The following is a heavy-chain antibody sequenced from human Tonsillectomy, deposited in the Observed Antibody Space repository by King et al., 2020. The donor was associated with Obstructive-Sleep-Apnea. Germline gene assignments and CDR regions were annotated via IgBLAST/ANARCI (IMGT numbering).Heavy chain of an antibody. CDR2: IYYSGST. D-gene: IGHD5-18*01. CDR3: AREDSYGYGGGYYFDY. Sequence: QLQESGPGLVKPSQTLSLTCTVSGGSISSGDYYWSLIRQPPGKVLEWIGYIYYSGSTYYNPSLKSRVTISVDTSKKQFSLKLSSVTAADTAVYYCAREDSYGYGGGYYFDYWGQGTLVTVSS. CDR1: GGSISSGDYY. J-gene: IGHJ4*02. V-gene: IGHV4-30-4*01.